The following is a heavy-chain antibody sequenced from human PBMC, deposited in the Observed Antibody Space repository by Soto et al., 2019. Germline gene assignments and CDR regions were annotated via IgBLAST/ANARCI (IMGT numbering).Heavy chain of an antibody. Sequence: QVQLVQSGAEVKKPGASVKVSCKASGYTFITYAMYWVRQAPGQGLEWMGIINPRDGTTSNALNFQGRVTMTRDTSTSTVYMELTNLRSEDTAVYYCARGGGTLDYWGQGTLVTVSS. CDR1: GYTFITYA. J-gene: IGHJ4*02. V-gene: IGHV1-46*01. CDR2: INPRDGTT. CDR3: ARGGGTLDY.